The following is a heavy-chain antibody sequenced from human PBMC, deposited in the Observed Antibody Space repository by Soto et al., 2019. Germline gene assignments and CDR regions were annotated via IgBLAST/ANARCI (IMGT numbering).Heavy chain of an antibody. D-gene: IGHD4-17*01. Sequence: SETLSLTCAVSGYSISSGYYWGWIRQPPGKGLEWIGSIYHSGSTYYNPSLKSRVTISVDTSKNQFSLKLSSVTAADTAVYYCERVLTAVTESWFDTWGQGTLVTVSS. CDR2: IYHSGST. V-gene: IGHV4-38-2*01. CDR1: GYSISSGYY. CDR3: ERVLTAVTESWFDT. J-gene: IGHJ5*02.